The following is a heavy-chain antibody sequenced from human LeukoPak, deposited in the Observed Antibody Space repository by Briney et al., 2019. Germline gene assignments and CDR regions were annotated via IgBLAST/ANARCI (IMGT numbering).Heavy chain of an antibody. V-gene: IGHV3-23*01. Sequence: GGSLRLSCAASGFIFHTYDMSWVRQAAWKGPVCVSGISGGATRTYYTGSVTGRFTISRDNSKNTLYLQMNSLRGEDTAVYFCAKGGGRGDYDLTGRFSTHFDSWGQGTPVIVSS. CDR1: GFIFHTYD. D-gene: IGHD4-17*01. CDR2: ISGGATRT. J-gene: IGHJ4*02. CDR3: AKGGGRGDYDLTGRFSTHFDS.